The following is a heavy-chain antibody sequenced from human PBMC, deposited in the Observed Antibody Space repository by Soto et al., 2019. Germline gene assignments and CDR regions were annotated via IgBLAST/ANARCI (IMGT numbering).Heavy chain of an antibody. V-gene: IGHV3-11*01. CDR3: AGDPYYYASDF. J-gene: IGHJ4*02. D-gene: IGHD3-10*01. CDR1: GFTFSNHY. CDR2: ISDSGTTT. Sequence: PGGSLRLSCAASGFTFSNHYMTWIRQAPGKGLEWVSKISDSGTTTYYADSVKGRFTVSRDNAKNSVYLQMNSLRAEDTAVYYCAGDPYYYASDFWGQGT.